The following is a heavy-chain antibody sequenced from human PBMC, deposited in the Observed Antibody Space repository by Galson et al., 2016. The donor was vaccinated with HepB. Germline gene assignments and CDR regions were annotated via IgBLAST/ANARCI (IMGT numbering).Heavy chain of an antibody. CDR1: GGSISSGDYY. CDR3: ARPRLEKIDLGGAFDI. CDR2: IYHTGIT. J-gene: IGHJ3*02. Sequence: TLSLTCTVSGGSISSGDYYWSWIRQTPGGDLEWIGYIYHTGITYYKPSLESRVTMSVDTSKNQFSLKLTSVTAADTAVYFCARPRLEKIDLGGAFDIWGQGTMVTVSS. V-gene: IGHV4-30-4*01. D-gene: IGHD1-1*01.